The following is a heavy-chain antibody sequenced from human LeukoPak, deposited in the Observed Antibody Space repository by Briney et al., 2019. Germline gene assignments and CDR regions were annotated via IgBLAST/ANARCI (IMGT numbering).Heavy chain of an antibody. V-gene: IGHV3-48*01. CDR2: ISSSSSTI. CDR3: ARGSSHRGFDY. J-gene: IGHJ4*02. D-gene: IGHD3-16*01. CDR1: AFSLNAYN. Sequence: PGGSLRLSCAASAFSLNAYNMNWVRQAPGKGLEWVSYISSSSSTIYYADSVKGRFTISRDNAKNSLYLQMNSLRAEDTAVYYCARGSSHRGFDYWGQGTLVTVSS.